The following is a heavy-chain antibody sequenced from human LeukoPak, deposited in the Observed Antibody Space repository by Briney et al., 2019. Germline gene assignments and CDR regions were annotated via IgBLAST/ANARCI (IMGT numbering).Heavy chain of an antibody. CDR2: ICYSGST. D-gene: IGHD5-24*01. Sequence: SETLSLTCSVSGGPIGSSSYCWGWIRQPPGKGLEWIGTICYSGSTFYNPSLKSRVTLSVDTSKNQFSLKLSSVTAADTAVYYCARTENYIPEDCFDPWGQGTLVTVSS. CDR3: ARTENYIPEDCFDP. CDR1: GGPIGSSSYC. J-gene: IGHJ5*02. V-gene: IGHV4-39*01.